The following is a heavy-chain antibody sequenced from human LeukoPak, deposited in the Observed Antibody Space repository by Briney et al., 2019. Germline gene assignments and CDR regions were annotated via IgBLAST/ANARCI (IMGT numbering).Heavy chain of an antibody. V-gene: IGHV1-24*01. J-gene: IGHJ4*02. Sequence: GASVKVSCKVSGYTLTELSMHWVRQAPGKGLEWMGGFDPEDGETIYAQKFQGRVTMTEDTSTDTAYMELSSLRSEDTAVYYCATYPDNYYVSSGYYYFDYWGQGTLVTVSS. CDR1: GYTLTELS. CDR2: FDPEDGET. D-gene: IGHD3-22*01. CDR3: ATYPDNYYVSSGYYYFDY.